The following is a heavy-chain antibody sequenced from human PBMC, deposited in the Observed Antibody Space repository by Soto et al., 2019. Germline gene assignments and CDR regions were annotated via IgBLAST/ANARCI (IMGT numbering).Heavy chain of an antibody. CDR1: GFTFSSYA. CDR3: AKDMGSGYDYELRDAFDI. Sequence: EVQLLESGGGLVQPGGSLRLSCAASGFTFSSYAMSWVRQAPGKGLEWVSAISGSGGSTYYVDSVKGRFTISRDNSKNTLYLQMNSLRAEDTAVYYCAKDMGSGYDYELRDAFDIWGQGTMVTVSS. CDR2: ISGSGGST. D-gene: IGHD5-12*01. J-gene: IGHJ3*02. V-gene: IGHV3-23*01.